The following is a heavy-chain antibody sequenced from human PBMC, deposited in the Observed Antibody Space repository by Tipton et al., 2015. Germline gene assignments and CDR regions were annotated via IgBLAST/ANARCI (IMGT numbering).Heavy chain of an antibody. CDR3: ARHRPYSSSGADYFDY. J-gene: IGHJ4*02. V-gene: IGHV4-34*01. Sequence: TLSLTCTVSSDSINKYYWSWIRQPPGKGLEWIGEINHVETTKYNPSLKSRVTISVDTSKNQFSLKLSSVTAADTAVYYCARHRPYSSSGADYFDYWGQGTLVTVSS. CDR2: INHVETT. CDR1: SDSINKYY. D-gene: IGHD6-6*01.